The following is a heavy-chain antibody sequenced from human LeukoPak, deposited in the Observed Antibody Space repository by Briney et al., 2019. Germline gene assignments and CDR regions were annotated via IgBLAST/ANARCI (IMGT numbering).Heavy chain of an antibody. D-gene: IGHD1-26*01. V-gene: IGHV3-74*01. CDR1: GFTFSNYW. Sequence: GGSLRLSCAASGFTFSNYWMHWVRQAPGQGLMWVSRINGAGSSTTYADSVKGRFTISRDNAENTLHLQMNSLRVEDTAVYYCCGSNASNWFDPCGQGTLVTVSS. J-gene: IGHJ5*02. CDR2: INGAGSST. CDR3: CGSNASNWFDP.